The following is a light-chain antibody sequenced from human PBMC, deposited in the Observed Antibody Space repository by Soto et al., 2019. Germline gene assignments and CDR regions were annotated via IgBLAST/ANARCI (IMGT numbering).Light chain of an antibody. CDR3: QHTNSFPYT. CDR1: QGINSW. J-gene: IGKJ2*01. Sequence: DLQMTQSPSSVSASVGDRVTITCRASQGINSWLAWYQQKPGKAPKLLIYAASSLQRGVPSRFSGSGSGTDCSLTINSLQPEDFATYYCQHTNSFPYTFGQGTKLEIK. V-gene: IGKV1-12*01. CDR2: AAS.